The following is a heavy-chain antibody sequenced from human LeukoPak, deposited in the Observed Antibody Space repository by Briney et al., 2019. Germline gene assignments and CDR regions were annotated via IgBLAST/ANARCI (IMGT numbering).Heavy chain of an antibody. Sequence: GGSLRLSCAASGFTFSSYAMYWVRQAPGKGLGWVVVISYDGNSKYYADSVKGRFTISRDDSKNTLSLQMNSLRAEDTAVYYCARGAPERISSSTNYYFDYWGQGTLVTVSS. D-gene: IGHD6-6*01. CDR2: ISYDGNSK. V-gene: IGHV3-30-3*01. CDR3: ARGAPERISSSTNYYFDY. CDR1: GFTFSSYA. J-gene: IGHJ4*02.